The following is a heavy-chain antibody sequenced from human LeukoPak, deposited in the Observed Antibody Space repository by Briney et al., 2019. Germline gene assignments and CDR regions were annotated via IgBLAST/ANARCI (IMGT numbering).Heavy chain of an antibody. D-gene: IGHD2-2*01. CDR1: GYSNSSGYY. Sequence: SETLSLTCTVPGYSNSSGYYWGWIRQPPGKGLEWIGSVYHGGNSYYDPSLKSRVTISVDTSKNQFSLKLSSVTAADTAVYYCAKGYCSSTSCPADYWGQGILVTVSS. J-gene: IGHJ4*02. CDR2: VYHGGNS. CDR3: AKGYCSSTSCPADY. V-gene: IGHV4-38-2*02.